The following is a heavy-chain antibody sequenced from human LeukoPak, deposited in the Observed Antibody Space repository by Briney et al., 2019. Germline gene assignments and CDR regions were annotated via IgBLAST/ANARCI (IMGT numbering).Heavy chain of an antibody. Sequence: GASVKVSCKASGYTFTGYYMHWVRQAPGQGLEWMGWINPNSGGTNYAQKFQGRVTMTRDTSISTAYMELSRLRSDDTAVCYCARDTPTYYYDSSGYYYSDYWGQGTLVTVSS. V-gene: IGHV1-2*02. CDR3: ARDTPTYYYDSSGYYYSDY. D-gene: IGHD3-22*01. CDR2: INPNSGGT. CDR1: GYTFTGYY. J-gene: IGHJ4*02.